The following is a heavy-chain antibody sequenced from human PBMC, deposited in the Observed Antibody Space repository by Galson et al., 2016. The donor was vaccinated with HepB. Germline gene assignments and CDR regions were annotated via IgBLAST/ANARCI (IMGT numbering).Heavy chain of an antibody. CDR2: ISTHGSGT. Sequence: SLRLSCAASGFIFSDFAMHWVRQAPGKGLEYVSNISTHGSGTYYADSVKGRFTISRDNAKNTLYLQMNSLRAEDTAVYYCAREGGQWLERFDYWGQGTLVTVSS. J-gene: IGHJ4*02. D-gene: IGHD6-19*01. CDR3: AREGGQWLERFDY. CDR1: GFIFSDFA. V-gene: IGHV3-64*04.